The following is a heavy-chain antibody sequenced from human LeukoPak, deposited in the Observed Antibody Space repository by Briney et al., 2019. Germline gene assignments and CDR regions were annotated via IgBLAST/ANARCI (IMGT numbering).Heavy chain of an antibody. V-gene: IGHV3-74*01. CDR3: ASARQLEIDY. CDR2: INSDGSST. D-gene: IGHD6-13*01. CDR1: GYPFSSYW. Sequence: PGGSLRLSCAGSGYPFSSYWMHWVRQVPGKGLAWVSRINSDGSSTSYADSVKGRFTISRDNAKNTLYLQMNSLRAEDTAVYYCASARQLEIDYWGQGTLVTVSS. J-gene: IGHJ4*02.